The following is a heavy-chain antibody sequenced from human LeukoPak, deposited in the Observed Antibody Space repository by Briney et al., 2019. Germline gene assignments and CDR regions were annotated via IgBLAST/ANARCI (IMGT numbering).Heavy chain of an antibody. V-gene: IGHV1-46*01. D-gene: IGHD6-19*01. CDR1: AYIFTSYY. Sequence: ASVKVSCTASAYIFTSYYVHWVRQAPGQGLEWMGIISPSGGSTSYAQKFQGRVTMARDTSTNIVYMELSSLRSEDTAVYYCAGTVDHRSGWSGWGQGTLVTVSS. CDR3: AGTVDHRSGWSG. J-gene: IGHJ4*02. CDR2: ISPSGGST.